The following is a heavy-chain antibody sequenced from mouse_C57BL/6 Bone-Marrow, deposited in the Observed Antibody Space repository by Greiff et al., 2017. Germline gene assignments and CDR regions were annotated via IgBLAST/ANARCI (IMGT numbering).Heavy chain of an antibody. D-gene: IGHD1-1*01. V-gene: IGHV5-9-1*02. CDR2: ISSGGDYT. CDR1: GFTFSSYA. Sequence: EVKLVESGEGLVKPGGSLKLSCAASGFTFSSYAMSWVRQTPEKRLEWVAYISSGGDYTYYADTVKGRFTISRDNARNTLYLQMSSLQSEDTAMYYCTRDYYGRGTYAMDYWGQGTSVTVSS. J-gene: IGHJ4*01. CDR3: TRDYYGRGTYAMDY.